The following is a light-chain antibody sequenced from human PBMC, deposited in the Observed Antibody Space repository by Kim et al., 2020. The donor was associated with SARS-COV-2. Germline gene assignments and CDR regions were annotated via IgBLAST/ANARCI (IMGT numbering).Light chain of an antibody. V-gene: IGKV1-5*03. CDR1: QSISSW. CDR3: QQSGT. CDR2: KAS. Sequence: DIQMTQSPSTLSASVGDRVTITCRASQSISSWLAWYQQKPGKAPKLLIYKASSLESGVPSRFSGSGSGTEFTLTISSPQPDDFATYYCQQSGTFGQGTKVDIK. J-gene: IGKJ1*01.